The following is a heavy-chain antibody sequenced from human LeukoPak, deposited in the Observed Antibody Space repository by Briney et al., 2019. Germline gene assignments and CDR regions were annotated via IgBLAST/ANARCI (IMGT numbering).Heavy chain of an antibody. CDR3: ARGACSSSSCYGSDWYFDL. Sequence: GTSLRLSCAASGFTVSSKYMSWVRQAPGKGLEWISVIYSGGFTYYADSVKGRFTISRDNSKNTLYLQMNSLRAEDTAVYYCARGACSSSSCYGSDWYFDLWGRGTLVTGSS. V-gene: IGHV3-66*01. D-gene: IGHD2-2*01. CDR2: IYSGGFT. CDR1: GFTVSSKY. J-gene: IGHJ2*01.